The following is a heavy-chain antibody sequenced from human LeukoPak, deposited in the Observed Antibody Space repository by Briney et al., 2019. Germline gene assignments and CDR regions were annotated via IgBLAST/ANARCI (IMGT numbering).Heavy chain of an antibody. J-gene: IGHJ5*02. CDR2: INAGNGNT. Sequence: GASVKVSCKASGYTFTSYAMHWVRQAPGQRLEWMGWINAGNGNTKYSQKFQGRVTITRDTSASTAYMELSSLRSEDTAVYYCARIYMVRGAVNWFDPWGQGTLVTVSS. V-gene: IGHV1-3*01. CDR1: GYTFTSYA. CDR3: ARIYMVRGAVNWFDP. D-gene: IGHD3-10*01.